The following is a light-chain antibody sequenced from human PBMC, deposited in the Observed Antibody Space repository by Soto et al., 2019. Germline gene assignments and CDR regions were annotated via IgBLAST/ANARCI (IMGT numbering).Light chain of an antibody. CDR3: CSYAGSFTWV. CDR2: DAN. J-gene: IGLJ3*02. V-gene: IGLV2-11*01. Sequence: QSALTQPRSVSGSPGQSVTISCTGTTGDVGAYNFVSWYQFHPDKAPKPMLYDANKRPSGVPDRFSASKSGNTASLTISGLQAEDEADYYCCSYAGSFTWVFGGGTKLTVL. CDR1: TGDVGAYNF.